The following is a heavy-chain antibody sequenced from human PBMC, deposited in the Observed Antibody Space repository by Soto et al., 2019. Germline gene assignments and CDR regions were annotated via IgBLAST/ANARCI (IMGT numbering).Heavy chain of an antibody. Sequence: SETLSLTCTVSGGSISSSSYYWGWIRQPPGKGLEWIGSIYYSGSTYYNPSLKSRVTISVDTSKNQFSLKLSSVTAADTAVYYCARRLRGYDSWYFDYWGQGTLVTVSS. CDR3: ARRLRGYDSWYFDY. CDR2: IYYSGST. J-gene: IGHJ4*02. CDR1: GGSISSSSYY. D-gene: IGHD5-12*01. V-gene: IGHV4-39*01.